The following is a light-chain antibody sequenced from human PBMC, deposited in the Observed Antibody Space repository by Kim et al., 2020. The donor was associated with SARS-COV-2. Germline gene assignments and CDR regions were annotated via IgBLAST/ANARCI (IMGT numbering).Light chain of an antibody. J-gene: IGKJ5*01. V-gene: IGKV1-33*01. Sequence: VGDRVTITCQASQDISNYLNWYQQKPGKAPKLLIYDASNLETGVPSRFSGSGSGTDFTFTISSLQPEDIATYYCQQYDNLPPGTFGQGTRLEIK. CDR1: QDISNY. CDR2: DAS. CDR3: QQYDNLPPGT.